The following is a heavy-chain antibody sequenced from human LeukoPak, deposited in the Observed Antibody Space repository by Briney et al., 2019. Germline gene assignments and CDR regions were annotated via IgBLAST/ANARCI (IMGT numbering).Heavy chain of an antibody. Sequence: PGGSLRLSCVASGFTVSSNYMTWVRQAPGMGLEWVSVIYTDGGTNHADSVKGRFTISRDTSENTLYLQMNNLRAEDTAVYYCVSFYETYWGRGTLVTVSS. J-gene: IGHJ4*02. V-gene: IGHV3-53*01. CDR2: IYTDGGT. CDR3: VSFYETY. D-gene: IGHD2-2*01. CDR1: GFTVSSNY.